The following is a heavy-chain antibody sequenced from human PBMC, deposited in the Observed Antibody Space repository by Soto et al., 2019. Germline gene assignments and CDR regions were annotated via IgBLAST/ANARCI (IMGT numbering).Heavy chain of an antibody. J-gene: IGHJ6*02. CDR2: FNPTGDTA. CDR3: ARGGRIVDTGIGYYYYHAMDV. Sequence: QVQLVQSGAEGKKPGASVKASCKASGYTFTSYYIHWVRQAPGQRLEWMGIFNPTGDTASYAQKLQGRVTMTRDTSTGTAYMELGSLRSEDTAVYYCARGGRIVDTGIGYYYYHAMDVWGQGTTVTVS. D-gene: IGHD5-18*01. V-gene: IGHV1-46*01. CDR1: GYTFTSYY.